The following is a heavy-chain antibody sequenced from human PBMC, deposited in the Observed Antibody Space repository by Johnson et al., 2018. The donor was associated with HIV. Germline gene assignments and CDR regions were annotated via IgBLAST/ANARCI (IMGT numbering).Heavy chain of an antibody. CDR2: IWYDGSRK. CDR3: VKEASRGTVTQAPDAFDI. Sequence: QVQLVESGGGLVQPGGSLRLSCAASGFIFSSYGMHWVRQAPGKGLEWVAFIWYDGSRKYYPDSVKGRFTISRVNSKNMLYLQMNSLRVEDTAVYYCVKEASRGTVTQAPDAFDIWGQGTVVTVSS. D-gene: IGHD4-17*01. J-gene: IGHJ3*02. CDR1: GFIFSSYG. V-gene: IGHV3-30*02.